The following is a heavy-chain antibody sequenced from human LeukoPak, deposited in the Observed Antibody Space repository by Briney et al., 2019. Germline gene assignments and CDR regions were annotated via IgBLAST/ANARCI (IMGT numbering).Heavy chain of an antibody. CDR1: GFTVSSNY. Sequence: GGSLRLSCAASGFTVSSNYMSWVRQAPGKGLEWVSVTYSGGSTYYADSVKGRFTISRDKSKNTLYLQMNSLRAEDTAMYYCASQWFGELLGGDAFDIWGQGTMVTVSS. J-gene: IGHJ3*02. CDR3: ASQWFGELLGGDAFDI. D-gene: IGHD3-10*01. CDR2: TYSGGST. V-gene: IGHV3-53*01.